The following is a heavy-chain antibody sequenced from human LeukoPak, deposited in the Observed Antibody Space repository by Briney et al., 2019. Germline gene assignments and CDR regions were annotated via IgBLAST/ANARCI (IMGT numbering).Heavy chain of an antibody. CDR1: GFTFSSYS. Sequence: GGSLRLSCAASGFTFSSYSMNWVRRAPGKGLGWVSSISSSSYIYYADSVKGRFTISRGNAKNSLYLQMNSLRAEDTAVYYCAVRRGIYYWGQGTLVTVSS. CDR2: ISSSSYI. V-gene: IGHV3-21*01. J-gene: IGHJ4*02. CDR3: AVRRGIYY.